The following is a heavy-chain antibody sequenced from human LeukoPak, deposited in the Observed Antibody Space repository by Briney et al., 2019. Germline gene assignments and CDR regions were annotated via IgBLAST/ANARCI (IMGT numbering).Heavy chain of an antibody. CDR3: AKGKVNHDGAFDF. J-gene: IGHJ3*01. V-gene: IGHV3-23*01. Sequence: GGSLRLSCVVSGFSFSSYAMAWVRQVPGQGLEWVSSISAGGRTYYADSGKGRFTISRDNSKETVFLQMNSLRAEDTAQYYCAKGKVNHDGAFDFWGQGTTVTVSS. D-gene: IGHD3-16*01. CDR2: ISAGGRT. CDR1: GFSFSSYA.